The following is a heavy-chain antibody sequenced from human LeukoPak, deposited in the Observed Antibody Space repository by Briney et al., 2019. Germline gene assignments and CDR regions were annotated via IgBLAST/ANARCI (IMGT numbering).Heavy chain of an antibody. J-gene: IGHJ5*02. CDR1: GYTFTSYW. V-gene: IGHV5-51*01. Sequence: GASVKVSCKASGYTFTSYWIGWVRQMPGKGLEWMGIIYPGDSDTRYSPSFQGQVTISADKSISTAYLQWSSLKASDTAMYYCARPHYYDSSGPNWFDPWGQGTLVTVSS. CDR3: ARPHYYDSSGPNWFDP. D-gene: IGHD3-22*01. CDR2: IYPGDSDT.